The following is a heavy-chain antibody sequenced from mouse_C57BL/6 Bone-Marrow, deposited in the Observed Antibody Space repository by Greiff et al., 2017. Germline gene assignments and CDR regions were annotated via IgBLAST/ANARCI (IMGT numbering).Heavy chain of an antibody. CDR2: IDPANGNT. CDR1: GFNIKNTY. J-gene: IGHJ2*01. D-gene: IGHD2-4*01. V-gene: IGHV14-3*01. CDR3: ARYDYDGFPYYFDY. Sequence: EVKLVESVAELVRPGASVKLSCTASGFNIKNTYMHWVKQRPEQGLEWIGRIDPANGNTKYAPKFQGKATITADTSSNTAYLQLSSLTSEDTAIYYCARYDYDGFPYYFDYWGQGTTLTVSS.